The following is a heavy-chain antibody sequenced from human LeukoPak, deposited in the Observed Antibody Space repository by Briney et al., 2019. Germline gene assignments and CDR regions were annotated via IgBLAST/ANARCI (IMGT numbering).Heavy chain of an antibody. CDR3: ARDRGYYDSSGYYSNWFDP. CDR2: ISSSGSTI. V-gene: IGHV3-48*03. CDR1: GFTFSSYE. D-gene: IGHD3-22*01. J-gene: IGHJ5*02. Sequence: GGSLRLSCAASGFTFSSYEMNWVRQAPGKGLEWVSYISSSGSTIHYADSVKGRFTISRDNAKNSLYLQMNSLRAEDTAVYYCARDRGYYDSSGYYSNWFDPWGQGTLVTVSS.